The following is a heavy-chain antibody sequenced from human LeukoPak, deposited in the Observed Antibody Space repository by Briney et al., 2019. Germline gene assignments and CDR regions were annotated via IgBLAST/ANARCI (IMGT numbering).Heavy chain of an antibody. J-gene: IGHJ4*02. CDR1: GFTFSNYN. CDR3: ARETVGLDY. CDR2: ISDGSSTI. V-gene: IGHV3-48*02. D-gene: IGHD4-17*01. Sequence: GGSLRLSCAASGFTFSNYNLNWVRQAPGKGLEWVSCISDGSSTIYYADSVRGRFTISRDNAKNSLYLQINSLRDEDTAVYYCARETVGLDYWGQGTLVTVSS.